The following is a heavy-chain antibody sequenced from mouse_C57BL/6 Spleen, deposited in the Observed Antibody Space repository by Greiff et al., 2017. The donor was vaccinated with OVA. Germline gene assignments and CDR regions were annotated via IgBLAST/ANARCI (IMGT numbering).Heavy chain of an antibody. CDR1: GYTFTDYN. J-gene: IGHJ4*01. CDR3: AVTTVVATPGYYYAMDY. Sequence: EVQLQQSGPELVKPGASVKMSCKASGYTFTDYNMHWVKQSHGKSLEWIGYINPNNGGTSYNQKFKGKATLTVNKSSSTAYMELRSLTSEDSAVYYCAVTTVVATPGYYYAMDYWGQGTSVTVSS. V-gene: IGHV1-22*01. CDR2: INPNNGGT. D-gene: IGHD1-1*01.